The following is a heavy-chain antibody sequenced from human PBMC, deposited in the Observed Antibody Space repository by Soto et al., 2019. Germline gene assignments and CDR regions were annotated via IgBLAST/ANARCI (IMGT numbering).Heavy chain of an antibody. CDR2: ISYRGNT. CDR3: ARQNVGGLGYCSGGTCYSTP. CDR1: GGSISSSSYY. D-gene: IGHD2-15*01. V-gene: IGHV4-39*01. Sequence: QLQLQESGPGLVKPSETLSLTCSVSGGSISSSSYYWGWIRQSPGMGLEWIGTISYRGNTYYNPSLESRVTISVDTSKNEFSLKLSSVTAADTAVYFCARQNVGGLGYCSGGTCYSTPWGQGTRVIVSS. J-gene: IGHJ5*02.